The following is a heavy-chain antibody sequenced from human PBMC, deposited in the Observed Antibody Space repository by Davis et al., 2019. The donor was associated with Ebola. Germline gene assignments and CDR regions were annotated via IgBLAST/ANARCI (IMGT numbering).Heavy chain of an antibody. CDR1: GVSISRHY. Sequence: PGGSLRLSCTVSGVSISRHYWSWIRQPPGKRLEWIGSIYYTGSAYYNSSLNSRVTISVDTSKNQFSLKLSSVTAADTAVYYCVRFGRGAYWGQGTRVTVSS. CDR2: IYYTGSA. J-gene: IGHJ4*02. V-gene: IGHV4-59*11. D-gene: IGHD3-10*01. CDR3: VRFGRGAY.